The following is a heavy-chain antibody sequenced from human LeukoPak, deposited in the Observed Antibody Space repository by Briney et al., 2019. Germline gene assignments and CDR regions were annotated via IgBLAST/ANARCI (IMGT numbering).Heavy chain of an antibody. J-gene: IGHJ3*02. V-gene: IGHV3-48*01. CDR2: ISSSSSTI. CDR3: ARVSILIVPYYAFDI. CDR1: GFTFSSYS. D-gene: IGHD2/OR15-2a*01. Sequence: GGSLRLSCAASGFTFSSYSMNWVRQDPGKGLEWVSYISSSSSTIYYADSVKGRFTISRDNAKNSLYLQMNSLRAEDTAVYYCARVSILIVPYYAFDIWGQGTMVTVSS.